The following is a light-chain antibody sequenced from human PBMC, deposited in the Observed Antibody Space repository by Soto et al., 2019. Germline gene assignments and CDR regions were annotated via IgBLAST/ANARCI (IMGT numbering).Light chain of an antibody. V-gene: IGKV3-20*01. CDR3: QQYGSSPYT. CDR2: GTS. J-gene: IGKJ2*01. CDR1: QSISSSY. Sequence: EIVLTQSPGTLSLSPGERATLSCRASQSISSSYLAWYQQKPGQAPRLLIYGTSSRATGIPDRFSGSGSGTDFTLPISRLEPEDFAVYFCQQYGSSPYTFGQGTKVEI.